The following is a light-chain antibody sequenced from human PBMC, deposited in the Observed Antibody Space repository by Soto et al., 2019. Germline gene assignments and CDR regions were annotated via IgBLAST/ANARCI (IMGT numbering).Light chain of an antibody. CDR1: QSLLHSNGYNY. CDR2: LGS. J-gene: IGKJ1*01. V-gene: IGKV2-28*01. CDR3: MQALQTPFWT. Sequence: DIVMTQSPLSLPVTPGEPAPISCRSSQSLLHSNGYNYLDWYLQKPGQSPQLLIYLGSNRASGVPDRFSGSGSGTDFTLKISRVEAEDVGVYYCMQALQTPFWTFGQGTKVEIK.